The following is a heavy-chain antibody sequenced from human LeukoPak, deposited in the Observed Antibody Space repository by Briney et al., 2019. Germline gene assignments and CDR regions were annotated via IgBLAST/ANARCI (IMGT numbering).Heavy chain of an antibody. CDR1: GFTFSSYA. V-gene: IGHV3-23*01. J-gene: IGHJ4*02. Sequence: PGGSLRLSCAASGFTFSSYAMSWVRQAPGKGLEWVSAISGSGGSTYYADSVKGRLTISRDNSKNTLYLQMNSLRAEDTAVYYCAKRSQWLVSPPDYWGQGTLVTVSS. D-gene: IGHD6-19*01. CDR3: AKRSQWLVSPPDY. CDR2: ISGSGGST.